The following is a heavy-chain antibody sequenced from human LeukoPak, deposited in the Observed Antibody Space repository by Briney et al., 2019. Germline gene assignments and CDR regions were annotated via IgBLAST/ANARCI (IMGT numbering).Heavy chain of an antibody. J-gene: IGHJ4*02. D-gene: IGHD5-18*01. V-gene: IGHV3-13*01. CDR2: VSSGFHA. CDR3: VREARGYHYTYFDY. Sequence: GGSLRLSCTASGFTLGSHDMHWVRQIPGQGLEWVAAVSSGFHAFFADSVQCRFTVSREDARNSLYLQMNSLRAGDTAVYYCVREARGYHYTYFDYWGQGTLVTVSS. CDR1: GFTLGSHD.